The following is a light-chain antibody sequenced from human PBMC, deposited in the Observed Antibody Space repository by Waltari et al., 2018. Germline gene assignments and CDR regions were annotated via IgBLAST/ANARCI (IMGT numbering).Light chain of an antibody. V-gene: IGKV1-5*01. Sequence: IQMTQSPSALSASVGDRVTIPFRASQRINTWMAWYQQRPGKAPKVLIYDVSTLESGVPSRFSGSGSGTEFTLAINNLQPEDFATYYCQQYYRYYTFGQGTKLEIK. J-gene: IGKJ2*01. CDR2: DVS. CDR3: QQYYRYYT. CDR1: QRINTW.